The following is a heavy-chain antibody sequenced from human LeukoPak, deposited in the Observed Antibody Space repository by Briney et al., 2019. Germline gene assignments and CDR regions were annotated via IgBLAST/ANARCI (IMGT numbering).Heavy chain of an antibody. V-gene: IGHV3-73*01. J-gene: IGHJ4*02. CDR3: TRDYGVLFDY. Sequence: PGWSLRLSCAASGFTFSGSAIHWVRQASGKGLEWVGRIRSKANRHATSSAASVKGRFTISRDDSKNTAYLQMSSLKTEDTAVYYCTRDYGVLFDYWGQGTLVTVSS. D-gene: IGHD4-17*01. CDR1: GFTFSGSA. CDR2: IRSKANRHAT.